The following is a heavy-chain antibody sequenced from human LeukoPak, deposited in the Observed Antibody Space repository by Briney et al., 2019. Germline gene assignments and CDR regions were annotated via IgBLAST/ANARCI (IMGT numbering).Heavy chain of an antibody. J-gene: IGHJ4*02. CDR2: IIPILGIA. D-gene: IGHD2-2*01. CDR1: GGTFSSYA. Sequence: GSSVKVSCKASGGTFSSYAISWVRQAPGQGLEWMGRIIPILGIANYAQKFRGRVTITADKSTSTAYMELSSLRSEDTAVYYCASRYCSSTSCIFDYWGQGTLVTVSS. V-gene: IGHV1-69*04. CDR3: ASRYCSSTSCIFDY.